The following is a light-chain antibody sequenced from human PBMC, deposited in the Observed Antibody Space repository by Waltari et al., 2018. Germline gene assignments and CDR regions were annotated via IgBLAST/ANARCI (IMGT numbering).Light chain of an antibody. CDR2: RND. CDR3: STWDDNLSANV. J-gene: IGLJ6*01. V-gene: IGLV1-44*01. Sequence: QSGLIQPPSASGTPGQRVIISCSGGDSNIGSNPVTWYQQLPGTAPKLLMFRNDERPSGAPERFSGSKSGTSASLAISGLQSEDEADYYCSTWDDNLSANVFGSGTKVTVL. CDR1: DSNIGSNP.